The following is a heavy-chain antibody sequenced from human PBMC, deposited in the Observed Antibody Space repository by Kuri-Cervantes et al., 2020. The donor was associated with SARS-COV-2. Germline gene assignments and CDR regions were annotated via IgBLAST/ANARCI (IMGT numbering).Heavy chain of an antibody. Sequence: GGSLRLSCKASGGNFSSYTISWVRQAPGQGLEWMGGIIPIFGTANYAQKFQGRVTITADKSTSTAYMELSSLRSEDTAVYYCARERGPRRDGYNYYVGYFDLWGRGTLVTVSS. CDR1: GGNFSSYT. J-gene: IGHJ2*01. CDR3: ARERGPRRDGYNYYVGYFDL. CDR2: IIPIFGTA. V-gene: IGHV1-69*06. D-gene: IGHD5-24*01.